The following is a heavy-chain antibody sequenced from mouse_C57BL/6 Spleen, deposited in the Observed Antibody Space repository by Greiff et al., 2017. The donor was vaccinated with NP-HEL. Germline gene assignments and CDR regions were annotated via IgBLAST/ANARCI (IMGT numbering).Heavy chain of an antibody. V-gene: IGHV1-15*01. CDR1: GYTFTDYE. D-gene: IGHD2-4*01. CDR2: IDPETGGT. J-gene: IGHJ3*01. CDR3: TRGTYDYGGFAY. Sequence: VQLQQSGAELVRPGASVTLSCKASGYTFTDYEMHWVKQTPVHGLEWIGAIDPETGGTAYNQKFKGKAILTADKSSSTAYMELRSLTSEDSAVYYCTRGTYDYGGFAYWGQGTLVTVSA.